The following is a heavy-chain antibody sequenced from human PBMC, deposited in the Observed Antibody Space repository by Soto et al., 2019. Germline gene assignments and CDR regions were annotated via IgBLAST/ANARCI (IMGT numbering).Heavy chain of an antibody. Sequence: GESLKISCKGSGYSFTSYWIGWVRQMPGKGLEWMGIIYPGDSDTRYSPSFQGQVTISADKSISTAYLQWSSLKASDTAMYYCARHYQYSSSADYYYYGMDVWGQGTTVTVSS. CDR3: ARHYQYSSSADYYYYGMDV. V-gene: IGHV5-51*01. CDR1: GYSFTSYW. D-gene: IGHD6-6*01. J-gene: IGHJ6*02. CDR2: IYPGDSDT.